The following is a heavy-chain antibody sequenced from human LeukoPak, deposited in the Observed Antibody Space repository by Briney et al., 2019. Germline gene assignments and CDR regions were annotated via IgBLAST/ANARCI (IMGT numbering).Heavy chain of an antibody. CDR1: GFTFSSYG. D-gene: IGHD4-17*01. J-gene: IGHJ2*01. CDR3: AKTVTTDWYFDL. CDR2: VSYDGSNK. Sequence: GGSLRLSCAASGFTFSSYGMHWVRQAPGKGLEWVAVVSYDGSNKYYADSVKGRFTISRDNSKNTLYLQMNSLRAEDTAVYYCAKTVTTDWYFDLWGRGTLVTVSS. V-gene: IGHV3-30*18.